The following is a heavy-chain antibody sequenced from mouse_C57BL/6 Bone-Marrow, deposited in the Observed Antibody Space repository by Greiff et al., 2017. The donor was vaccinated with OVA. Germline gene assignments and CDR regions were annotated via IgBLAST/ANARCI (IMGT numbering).Heavy chain of an antibody. Sequence: VKLQQSGAELARPGASVKLSCKASGYTFTSYGISWVKQRTGQGLEWIGEIYPRSGNTYYNEKFQGKATLTADKSSSTAYMELRSLTSEDSAVYFCAIRDGFANWGQGTLVTVSA. V-gene: IGHV1-81*01. CDR3: AIRDGFAN. CDR2: IYPRSGNT. J-gene: IGHJ3*01. CDR1: GYTFTSYG.